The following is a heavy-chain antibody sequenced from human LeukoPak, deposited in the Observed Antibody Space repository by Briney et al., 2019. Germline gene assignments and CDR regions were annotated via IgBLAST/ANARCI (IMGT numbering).Heavy chain of an antibody. V-gene: IGHV3-23*01. CDR2: IYNDGSRT. CDR3: AREYYGYFDY. Sequence: GGSLRLSCAASGITFKYFAMSWLRQAPGKGLEWVSTIYNDGSRTGSPDSVKGRFTISRDNSKDTFFLQVNSLRAEDTAIYFCAREYYGYFDYWGQGTLVTVSS. D-gene: IGHD3-16*01. CDR1: GITFKYFA. J-gene: IGHJ4*03.